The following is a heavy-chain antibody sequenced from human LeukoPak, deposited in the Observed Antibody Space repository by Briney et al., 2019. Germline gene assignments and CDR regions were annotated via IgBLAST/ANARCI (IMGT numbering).Heavy chain of an antibody. Sequence: VASVKVSCKASGYTFPSYDIHWVRQATGQGLEWMGWMNPNSGNTGYAQKFQGRVTMTRNTSISTAYMELSSLRPEDTAVYYCARGYSSSWYKANWFDPWGQGTLVSVSS. J-gene: IGHJ5*02. CDR3: ARGYSSSWYKANWFDP. CDR2: MNPNSGNT. CDR1: GYTFPSYD. D-gene: IGHD6-13*01. V-gene: IGHV1-8*01.